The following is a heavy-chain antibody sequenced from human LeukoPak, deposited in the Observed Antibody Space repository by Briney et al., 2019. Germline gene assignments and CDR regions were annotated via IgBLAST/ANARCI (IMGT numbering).Heavy chain of an antibody. J-gene: IGHJ4*02. Sequence: ASVKVSCKASGYTFTSYGISWVRQAPGQGLEWMGWISAYNGNTNYAQKLQGRVTMTTDTSTSTAYMELRSLRSDDTAVYYCARVGIMITFGGVILWYFDYWGQGTLVTVSS. CDR2: ISAYNGNT. CDR3: ARVGIMITFGGVILWYFDY. D-gene: IGHD3-16*02. CDR1: GYTFTSYG. V-gene: IGHV1-18*01.